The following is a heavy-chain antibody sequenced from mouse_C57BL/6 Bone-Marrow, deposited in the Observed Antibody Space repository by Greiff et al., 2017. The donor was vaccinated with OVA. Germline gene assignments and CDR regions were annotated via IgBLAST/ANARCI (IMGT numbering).Heavy chain of an antibody. Sequence: QVQLQQSGAELVMPGASVKLSCKASGYTFTSYWLHWVKQRPGQGLEWIGEIDPSDSYTNYNQKFKGKSTLTVDKSSSTAYMQLSSLTSEDSAVYYCARLDFAYWGQGTLVTVSA. CDR1: GYTFTSYW. CDR2: IDPSDSYT. CDR3: ARLDFAY. J-gene: IGHJ3*01. V-gene: IGHV1-69*01.